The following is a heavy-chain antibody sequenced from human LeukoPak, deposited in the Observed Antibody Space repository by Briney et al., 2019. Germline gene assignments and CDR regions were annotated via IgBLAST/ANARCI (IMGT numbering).Heavy chain of an antibody. J-gene: IGHJ6*02. Sequence: ASVKVSCKASGGTFSSYAISWVRQAPGQGLEWMGRIIPILGIANYAQKFQGRVTITADKSTSTAYMELSSLRSEDTAVYYCARAPRSITMVREYGMDVWGQGTTVTVSS. CDR3: ARAPRSITMVREYGMDV. V-gene: IGHV1-69*04. CDR1: GGTFSSYA. CDR2: IIPILGIA. D-gene: IGHD3-10*01.